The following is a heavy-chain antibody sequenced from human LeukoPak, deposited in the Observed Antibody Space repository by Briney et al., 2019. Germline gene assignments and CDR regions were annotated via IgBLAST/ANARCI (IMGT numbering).Heavy chain of an antibody. CDR3: ARDSNPYCSGGSCTAFDI. CDR2: ITDSGSTI. CDR1: GFTFSSYE. J-gene: IGHJ3*02. V-gene: IGHV3-48*03. Sequence: GGSLRLSCAASGFTFSSYEMNWVRQAPGKGLEWVSYITDSGSTIYYADSMKGRFTISRDNARNSLYLQMNSLRAEDTAMYFCARDSNPYCSGGSCTAFDIWGQGTMVTVSS. D-gene: IGHD2-15*01.